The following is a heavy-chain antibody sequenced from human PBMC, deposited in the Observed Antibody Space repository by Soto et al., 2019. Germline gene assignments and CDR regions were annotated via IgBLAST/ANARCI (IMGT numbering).Heavy chain of an antibody. CDR1: GGSITRNNHY. CDR2: ILYSGST. J-gene: IGHJ4*02. V-gene: IGHV4-39*01. CDR3: ARLGSSGWYQGSYFDY. D-gene: IGHD6-19*01. Sequence: QLQLQESGPGLVKPSETLSLTCIVSGGSITRNNHYWGWIRKSPGKGLEWIGSILYSGSTNDNPTLKSRVTLSVETTNNQFALKMSSVTAADTAVYYCARLGSSGWYQGSYFDYWGQGTLVTVSS.